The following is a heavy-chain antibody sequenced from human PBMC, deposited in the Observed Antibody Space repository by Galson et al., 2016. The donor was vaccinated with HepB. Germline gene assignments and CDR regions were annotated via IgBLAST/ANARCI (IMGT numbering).Heavy chain of an antibody. CDR1: GFTFSTYG. D-gene: IGHD5-18*01. V-gene: IGHV3-30*03. CDR3: ASDPRQWQRGYNYGFEY. CDR2: ISYDGDTK. Sequence: LRLSCAASGFTFSTYGMHWVRQAPGKGLEWVAVISYDGDTKYHADSVKGRFTISRDNSKNTLYLRMHRLRFEDTAVYYCASDPRQWQRGYNYGFEYWGQGTLVSVSS. J-gene: IGHJ4*02.